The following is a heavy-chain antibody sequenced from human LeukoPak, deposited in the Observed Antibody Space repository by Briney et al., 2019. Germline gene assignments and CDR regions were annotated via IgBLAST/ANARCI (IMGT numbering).Heavy chain of an antibody. CDR1: GFTFSSYG. CDR2: IWYDGSNK. Sequence: GRSLRLSCAASGFTFSSYGMHWVRQAPGKGLEWVAVIWYDGSNKYYADSVKGRFTISRDNSRNTLYLQMNSLRAEDTAVYYCASAYSSSWYYYMDVWGKGTTVTVSS. J-gene: IGHJ6*03. D-gene: IGHD6-13*01. CDR3: ASAYSSSWYYYMDV. V-gene: IGHV3-33*01.